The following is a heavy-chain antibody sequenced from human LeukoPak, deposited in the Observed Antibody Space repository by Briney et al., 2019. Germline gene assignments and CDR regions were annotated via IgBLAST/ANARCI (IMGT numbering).Heavy chain of an antibody. CDR2: IYHSGST. Sequence: SETLSLTCAVSGYSISSGYYWGWIRQPPGKGLEWIGSIYHSGSTYYNPSLKSRVTISVDTSKNQFSLKLGSVTAADTAVYYCARQGIGGYYDFWSFDYWGQGTLVTVSS. D-gene: IGHD3-3*01. J-gene: IGHJ4*02. CDR3: ARQGIGGYYDFWSFDY. V-gene: IGHV4-38-2*01. CDR1: GYSISSGYY.